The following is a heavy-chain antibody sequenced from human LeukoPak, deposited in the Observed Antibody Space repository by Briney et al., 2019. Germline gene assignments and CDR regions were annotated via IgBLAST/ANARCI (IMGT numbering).Heavy chain of an antibody. Sequence: ASVKVSCKASGYTFTSYDINWVRQATGQGLEWMGWMNPNSGNTSYAQKFQGRVTMTEDTSTDTAYMELSSLRSEDTAVYYCATVYYDFWNGYYYWGQGTLVTVSS. D-gene: IGHD3-3*01. V-gene: IGHV1-8*01. J-gene: IGHJ4*02. CDR2: MNPNSGNT. CDR3: ATVYYDFWNGYYY. CDR1: GYTFTSYD.